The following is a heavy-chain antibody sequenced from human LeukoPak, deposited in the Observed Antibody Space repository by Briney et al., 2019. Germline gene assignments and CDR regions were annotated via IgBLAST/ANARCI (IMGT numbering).Heavy chain of an antibody. J-gene: IGHJ3*02. CDR2: ISGSGGST. Sequence: GGSLRLSCAASGFIFSSYAMSWVRQAPGKGLEWVSGISGSGGSTFYADSVKGRLTISRDKSKNTLYLQMNSLTADDTAVYFCAKDPPYCTITSCSEGALDIWGQGTMVTVSS. CDR1: GFIFSSYA. V-gene: IGHV3-23*01. D-gene: IGHD2-2*01. CDR3: AKDPPYCTITSCSEGALDI.